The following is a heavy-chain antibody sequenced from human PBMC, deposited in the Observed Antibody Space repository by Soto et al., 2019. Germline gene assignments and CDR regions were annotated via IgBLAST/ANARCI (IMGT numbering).Heavy chain of an antibody. J-gene: IGHJ4*02. CDR1: GGSISSGDYY. Sequence: SETLSLTCTVSGGSISSGDYYWSWIRQPPGKGLEWIGYIYYSGSTYYNPSLKSRVTISVDTSKNQFSLKLSSVTAADTAVYYCARESSDYDSIGYWGQGTLVTVSS. D-gene: IGHD3-22*01. CDR2: IYYSGST. CDR3: ARESSDYDSIGY. V-gene: IGHV4-30-4*01.